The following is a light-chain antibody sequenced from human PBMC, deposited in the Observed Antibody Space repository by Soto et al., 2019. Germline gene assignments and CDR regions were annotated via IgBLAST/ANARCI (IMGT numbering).Light chain of an antibody. J-gene: IGKJ3*01. Sequence: DIVMTQSPLSLPVTPGEPASISCRSSQSLLHRNGYNYLDWYLQKPGQSPQLLIYLGSNRASGVPDRFSGSGSGTEFTLKISRVEAEDVEVYYCIQCLQTPFTFGPGTKVDFK. CDR3: IQCLQTPFT. V-gene: IGKV2-28*01. CDR2: LGS. CDR1: QSLLHRNGYNY.